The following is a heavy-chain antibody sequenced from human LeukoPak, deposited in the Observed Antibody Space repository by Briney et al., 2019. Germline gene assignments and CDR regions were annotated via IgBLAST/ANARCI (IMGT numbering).Heavy chain of an antibody. Sequence: PGGSMRLASAAEAFTFSSYWMRWVRQVDGEWLGWVANIKQDGSVKYYVDSVKGRCTIYRDNAKNSLYLQMNSLRAEDTAVYYCASTGVGGVFDYWGQGTLVSVSS. D-gene: IGHD1-26*01. CDR1: AFTFSSYW. J-gene: IGHJ4*02. CDR2: IKQDGSVK. V-gene: IGHV3-7*01. CDR3: ASTGVGGVFDY.